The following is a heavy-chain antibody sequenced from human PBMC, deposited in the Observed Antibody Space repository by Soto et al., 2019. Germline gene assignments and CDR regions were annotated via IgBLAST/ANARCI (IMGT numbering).Heavy chain of an antibody. Sequence: PGGSLRLSCAASGFPFSSFALSWVRQAPGKGLEWVSAISGSADGTDYANSVKGRFTISRDNSKNTLYLQMNSLRVEDTAVYYCAGPGYSSQDYWGQGTLVTVSS. CDR2: ISGSADGT. V-gene: IGHV3-23*01. D-gene: IGHD5-18*01. CDR3: AGPGYSSQDY. J-gene: IGHJ4*02. CDR1: GFPFSSFA.